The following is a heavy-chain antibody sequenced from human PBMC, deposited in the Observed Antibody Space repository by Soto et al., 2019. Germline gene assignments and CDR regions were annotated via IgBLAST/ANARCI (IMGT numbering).Heavy chain of an antibody. J-gene: IGHJ4*02. Sequence: EVQVVESGGGLVQPGGSLRLSCAVSGFTFSNYWMNWVRQAPGKGLEWVANIKQDGREKYYVDSVKGRFTISRDNAKNSLYLQMNSLGAEDTAVYYCVSSFTTTTAGQVSDYWGQGTRVTVSS. D-gene: IGHD6-13*01. CDR2: IKQDGREK. CDR3: VSSFTTTTAGQVSDY. CDR1: GFTFSNYW. V-gene: IGHV3-7*03.